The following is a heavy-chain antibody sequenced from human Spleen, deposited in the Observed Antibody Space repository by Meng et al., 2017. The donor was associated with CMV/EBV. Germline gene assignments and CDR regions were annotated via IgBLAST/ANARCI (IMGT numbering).Heavy chain of an antibody. CDR3: ARSGYPMANDY. CDR2: ISSSGSTI. Sequence: GESLKISCAASGFTFSSYEMNWVRQAPGKGPEWVSYISSSGSTIYYADSVKGRFTISRDNAKNSLYLQMNSLRAEDTAVYYCARSGYPMANDYWGQGTLVTVSS. D-gene: IGHD3-3*01. V-gene: IGHV3-48*03. J-gene: IGHJ4*02. CDR1: GFTFSSYE.